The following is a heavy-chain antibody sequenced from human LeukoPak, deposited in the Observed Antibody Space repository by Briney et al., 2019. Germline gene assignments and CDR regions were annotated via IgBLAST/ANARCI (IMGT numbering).Heavy chain of an antibody. J-gene: IGHJ3*02. CDR1: GCTFSSYA. Sequence: SVTVSFKASGCTFSSYAISWVRQAPGQGLEWMGRIIPIHGIANYAQKFQGRVTITADKSTSTAYMELSSLRSEDTAVYYCARDSRYGSSTSCRFDAFDIWGQGTMVTVSS. V-gene: IGHV1-69*04. CDR2: IIPIHGIA. CDR3: ARDSRYGSSTSCRFDAFDI. D-gene: IGHD2-2*01.